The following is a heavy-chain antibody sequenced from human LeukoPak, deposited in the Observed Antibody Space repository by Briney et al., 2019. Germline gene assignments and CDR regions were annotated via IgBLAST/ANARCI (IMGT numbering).Heavy chain of an antibody. CDR2: INPLGGST. V-gene: IGHV1-46*01. CDR3: ARVHDFWSGFFDY. Sequence: ASVKVSCRASGYTFTTYYMHWVRQAPGQGLEWMGIINPLGGSTTYAHKFQNRLTMTRDTPTSTVYMELSSLRFEDTAVYYCARVHDFWSGFFDYWGQGTLVTVSS. D-gene: IGHD3-3*01. CDR1: GYTFTTYY. J-gene: IGHJ4*02.